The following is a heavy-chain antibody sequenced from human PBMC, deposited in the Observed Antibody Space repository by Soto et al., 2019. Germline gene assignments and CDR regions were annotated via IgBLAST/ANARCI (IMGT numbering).Heavy chain of an antibody. D-gene: IGHD3-9*01. V-gene: IGHV3-30*03. CDR3: ARIDILTGYYLWPNNYYYGMDV. CDR1: AFTFTSYA. CDR2: ISNDGSNK. Sequence: PGGSLRLSCAASAFTFTSYAMHWVRQAPGKGLEWVAFISNDGSNKYYADSVKGRFTISRDNSKNTLYLQMNSLRAEDTAVYYCARIDILTGYYLWPNNYYYGMDVWGQGTTVTVSS. J-gene: IGHJ6*02.